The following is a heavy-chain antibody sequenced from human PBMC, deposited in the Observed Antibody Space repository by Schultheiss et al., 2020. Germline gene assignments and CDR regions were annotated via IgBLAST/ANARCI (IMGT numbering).Heavy chain of an antibody. CDR3: ASGAGYVLFDY. J-gene: IGHJ4*02. CDR2: IYYSGST. D-gene: IGHD3-9*01. CDR1: GGSISSYY. Sequence: SETLSLTCTASGGSISSYYWSWIRQPAGKGLEWIGYIYYSGSTNYNPSLKSRVTISVDKSKNQFSLKLSSVTAADTAVYYCASGAGYVLFDYWGQGTLVTVSS. V-gene: IGHV4-59*12.